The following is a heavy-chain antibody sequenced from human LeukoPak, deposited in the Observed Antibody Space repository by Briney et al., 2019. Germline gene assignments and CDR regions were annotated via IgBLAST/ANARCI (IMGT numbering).Heavy chain of an antibody. D-gene: IGHD4-17*01. V-gene: IGHV4-59*01. J-gene: IGHJ4*02. Sequence: SETLSLTCTVSGDSISRYYWSWIRQPPGKGLEWIGYIFYIGSTNYNPSLKSRVTISVDTSKNQFSLKLNSVTAADTAVYYCARHDGDWGQGILVTVSS. CDR3: ARHDGD. CDR1: GDSISRYY. CDR2: IFYIGST.